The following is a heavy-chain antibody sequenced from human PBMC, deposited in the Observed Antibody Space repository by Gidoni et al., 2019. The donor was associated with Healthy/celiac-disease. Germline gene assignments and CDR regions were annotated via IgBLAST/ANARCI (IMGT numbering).Heavy chain of an antibody. Sequence: EVQLVESGGGLVQPGGSLRLSCAASGFTFSSYEMNWVRQAPGKGLEWVSYISSSGSTIYYADSVKGRFTISRDNAKNSLYLQMNSLRAEDTAVYYCAREYSGWYYNWFDPWGQGTLVTVSS. V-gene: IGHV3-48*03. D-gene: IGHD6-19*01. CDR1: GFTFSSYE. J-gene: IGHJ5*02. CDR3: AREYSGWYYNWFDP. CDR2: ISSSGSTI.